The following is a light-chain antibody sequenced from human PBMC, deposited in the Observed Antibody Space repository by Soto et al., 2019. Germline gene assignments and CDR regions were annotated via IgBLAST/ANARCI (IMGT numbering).Light chain of an antibody. CDR3: RQRSDWPLT. CDR1: QSVNSR. Sequence: EIVFTQSPGTLSLSPGERGALSCRASQSVNSRLAWYQQKPGQAPRLLISAASTRATGIPARFSGSGSGTDFTLSISSLEPEDFAVYFCRQRSDWPLTFGGGTKVDNK. V-gene: IGKV3-11*01. CDR2: AAS. J-gene: IGKJ4*01.